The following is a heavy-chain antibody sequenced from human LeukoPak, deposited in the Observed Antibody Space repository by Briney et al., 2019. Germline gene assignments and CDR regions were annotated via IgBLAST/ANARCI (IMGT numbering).Heavy chain of an antibody. Sequence: SETLSLTCTVSGGSISSYYWSWIRQPAGKGLEWIGRIYTSGRTNYNPSLKSRVTMSVDTSKNQFSLKLSSVTAADMAVYYCARDLRDSYGDTDAFDIWGQGTMVTVSS. J-gene: IGHJ3*02. CDR1: GGSISSYY. CDR3: ARDLRDSYGDTDAFDI. V-gene: IGHV4-4*07. D-gene: IGHD5-18*01. CDR2: IYTSGRT.